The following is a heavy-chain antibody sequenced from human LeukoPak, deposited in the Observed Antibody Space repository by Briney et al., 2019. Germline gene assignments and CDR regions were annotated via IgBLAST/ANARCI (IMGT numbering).Heavy chain of an antibody. V-gene: IGHV3-20*04. CDR3: ARETARYYYDSSGYADY. D-gene: IGHD3-22*01. CDR2: INWNGGST. CDR1: GFTFDYYV. Sequence: GGSLRLSCAASGFTFDYYVMSWVRQAPGKGLEWVSGINWNGGSTGYADSVKGRFTISRDNAKNSLYLQMNSLRAEDTALYYCARETARYYYDSSGYADYWGQGTVVTVSS. J-gene: IGHJ4*02.